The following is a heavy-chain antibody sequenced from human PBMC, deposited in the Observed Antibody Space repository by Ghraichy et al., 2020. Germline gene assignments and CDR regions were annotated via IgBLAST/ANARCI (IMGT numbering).Heavy chain of an antibody. CDR3: ARVLKAMVSEGSRYYFDY. Sequence: SETLSLTCAVYGGSFSGYYWSWIRQPPGKGLEWIGEINHSGSTNYNPSLKSRVTISVDTSKNQFSLKLSSVTAADTAVYYCARVLKAMVSEGSRYYFDYWGQGTLVTVSS. J-gene: IGHJ4*02. V-gene: IGHV4-34*01. CDR2: INHSGST. D-gene: IGHD5-18*01. CDR1: GGSFSGYY.